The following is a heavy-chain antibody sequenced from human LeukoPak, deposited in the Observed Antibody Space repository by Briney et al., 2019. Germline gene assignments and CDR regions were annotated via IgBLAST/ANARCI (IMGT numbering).Heavy chain of an antibody. Sequence: GGSLRLSCAASGFTFSSYSMNWVRQAPGKGLEWVSSISSSSSYIYYADSVKGRFTISRDNAKNSLYLQMDSLRAEDTAVYYCARDLHGDYVDFDYWGQGTLVTVSS. D-gene: IGHD4-17*01. J-gene: IGHJ4*02. CDR1: GFTFSSYS. CDR2: ISSSSSYI. V-gene: IGHV3-21*01. CDR3: ARDLHGDYVDFDY.